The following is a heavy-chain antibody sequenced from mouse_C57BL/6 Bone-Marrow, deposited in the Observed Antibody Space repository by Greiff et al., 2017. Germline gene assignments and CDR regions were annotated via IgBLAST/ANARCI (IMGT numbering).Heavy chain of an antibody. J-gene: IGHJ2*01. CDR3: ARSETAQAY. Sequence: EVQLQQSGPELVKPGASVKISCKASGYTFTDYYMNWEKQSHGKSLEWIGDINPNNGGTSYNQKFKGKATLTVDKSSSTAYMELRSLTSEDSAVYYCARSETAQAYWGQGTTLTVSS. CDR2: INPNNGGT. CDR1: GYTFTDYY. V-gene: IGHV1-26*01. D-gene: IGHD3-2*02.